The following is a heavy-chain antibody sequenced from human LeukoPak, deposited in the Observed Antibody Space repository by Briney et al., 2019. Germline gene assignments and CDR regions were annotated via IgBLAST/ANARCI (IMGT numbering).Heavy chain of an antibody. V-gene: IGHV1-69*13. Sequence: ASVKVSCKASGGTFSSYAISWVRQAPGQGLEWMGGIIPIFGTANYAQKFQGRVTITADESTSTAYIELSSLRSEDTAVYYCARDRADRGYSGCYFDYWGQGTLVTVSS. CDR3: ARDRADRGYSGCYFDY. CDR1: GGTFSSYA. CDR2: IIPIFGTA. J-gene: IGHJ4*02. D-gene: IGHD5-12*01.